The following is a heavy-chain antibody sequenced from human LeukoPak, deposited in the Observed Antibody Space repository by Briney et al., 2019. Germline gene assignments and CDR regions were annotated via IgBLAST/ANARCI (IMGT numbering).Heavy chain of an antibody. Sequence: SETLSLTCTVSGGSISSSSYYWGWIRQPPGKGLEWIGSIYYSGSTYYNPSLKSRVTISVDTSKDQFSLKLSSVTAADTAVYYCARDYGGNSPGDWGQGTLVTVSS. CDR2: IYYSGST. D-gene: IGHD4-23*01. V-gene: IGHV4-39*07. CDR1: GGSISSSSYY. J-gene: IGHJ4*02. CDR3: ARDYGGNSPGD.